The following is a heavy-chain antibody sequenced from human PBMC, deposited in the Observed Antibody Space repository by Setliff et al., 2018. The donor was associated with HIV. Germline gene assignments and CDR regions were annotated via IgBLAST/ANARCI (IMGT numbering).Heavy chain of an antibody. D-gene: IGHD6-13*01. Sequence: ASETLSLTCSVSGGSVSSVNYYWSWIRQPPGKGLEWIGEISYSGSTVYNPSLKSRVTMSVDASKNLVSLNLNSVTAADTAIYYCARTYSSNWYIDYWGQGTLVTVSS. V-gene: IGHV4-39*07. CDR1: GGSVSSVNYY. CDR2: ISYSGST. CDR3: ARTYSSNWYIDY. J-gene: IGHJ4*02.